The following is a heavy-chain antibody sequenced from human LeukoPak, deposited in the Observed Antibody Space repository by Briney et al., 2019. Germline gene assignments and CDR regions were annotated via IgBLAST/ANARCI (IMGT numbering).Heavy chain of an antibody. CDR3: AKLWLRSEAVDY. CDR1: GFTFSSYA. Sequence: GGSLRLSCAAPGFTFSSYAMSWVRQAPGKGLEWVSAISGSGGSTYYADSVKGRFTISRDNSKNTLYLQMNSLRAEDTAVYYCAKLWLRSEAVDYWGQGTLVTVSS. D-gene: IGHD5-12*01. CDR2: ISGSGGST. V-gene: IGHV3-23*01. J-gene: IGHJ4*02.